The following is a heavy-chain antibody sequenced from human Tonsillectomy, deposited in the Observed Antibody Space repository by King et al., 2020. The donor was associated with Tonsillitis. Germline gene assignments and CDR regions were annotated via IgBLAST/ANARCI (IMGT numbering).Heavy chain of an antibody. Sequence: VQLVESGAEVRKPGASVRVSCKASGYTFTGYYMHWVRQAPGQGLEWRGWINPDSGDTNYAQKFQDRVNMTRDTSISTAYLELRRLTSDDTAIYYCTSISFDHFDYWGQGTLVTVSS. V-gene: IGHV1-2*02. CDR3: TSISFDHFDY. CDR2: INPDSGDT. CDR1: GYTFTGYY. D-gene: IGHD3-9*01. J-gene: IGHJ4*02.